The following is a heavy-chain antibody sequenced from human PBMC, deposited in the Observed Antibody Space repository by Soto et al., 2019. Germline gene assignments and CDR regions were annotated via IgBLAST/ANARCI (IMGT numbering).Heavy chain of an antibody. CDR2: IYYSGST. Sequence: SETLSLTCTVSGGSISSYYWSWIRQPPGKGLEWIGYIYYSGSTNYNPSLKSRVTISVDTSKNQFSLKLSSVTAADTAVYYCARGGGDGYNPPGWFDPWGQGTLVTVSS. J-gene: IGHJ5*02. CDR1: GGSISSYY. CDR3: ARGGGDGYNPPGWFDP. V-gene: IGHV4-59*01. D-gene: IGHD3-16*01.